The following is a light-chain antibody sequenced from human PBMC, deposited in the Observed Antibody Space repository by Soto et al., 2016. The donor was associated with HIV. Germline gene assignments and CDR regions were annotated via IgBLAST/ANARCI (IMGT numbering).Light chain of an antibody. CDR1: QSLLHSGGKTS. V-gene: IGKV2D-29*01. Sequence: DIVMTQNPLSLSVTPGQPASISCKSNQSLLHSGGKTSLSWYLQKPGQPPHLLIYEVSNRFSGVPNRFSAAGQGQISHWKSAGWRLRILAFITCTQNIHSFLYFGQGYQARTSN. J-gene: IGKJ2*01. CDR3: TQNIHSFLY. CDR2: EVS.